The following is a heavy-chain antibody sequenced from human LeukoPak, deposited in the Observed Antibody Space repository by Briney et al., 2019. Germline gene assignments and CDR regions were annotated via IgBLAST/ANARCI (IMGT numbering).Heavy chain of an antibody. D-gene: IGHD3-9*01. J-gene: IGHJ5*02. Sequence: TGGSLRLSCAASGFTFSSYSMNWVRQAPGKGLQWVSSISSSSSYIYYADSVRGRFTISRDNAKNSLYLQMNSLRAEDTAVYYCARVDGQRLTGYRGFDPWGQGTLVTVSS. CDR2: ISSSSSYI. V-gene: IGHV3-21*01. CDR3: ARVDGQRLTGYRGFDP. CDR1: GFTFSSYS.